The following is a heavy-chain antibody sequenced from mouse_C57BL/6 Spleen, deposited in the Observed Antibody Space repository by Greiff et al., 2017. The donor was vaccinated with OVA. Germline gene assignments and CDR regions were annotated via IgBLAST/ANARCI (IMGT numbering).Heavy chain of an antibody. CDR2: IRNKANGYTT. V-gene: IGHV7-3*01. Sequence: EVKLVESGGGLVQPGGSLSLSCAASGFTFTDYYMSWVRQPPGKALEWLGFIRNKANGYTTEYSASVKGRFTISRDNSQSILYLQMNALRAEDSATYYGASITTVVAKGAMDYWGQGTSVTVSS. CDR3: ASITTVVAKGAMDY. J-gene: IGHJ4*01. CDR1: GFTFTDYY. D-gene: IGHD1-1*01.